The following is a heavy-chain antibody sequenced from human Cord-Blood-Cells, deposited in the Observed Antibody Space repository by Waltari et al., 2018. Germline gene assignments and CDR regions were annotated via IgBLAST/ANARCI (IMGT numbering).Heavy chain of an antibody. CDR2: IIPIFGTA. J-gene: IGHJ4*02. CDR3: AREKWSAIAAAGFDY. Sequence: QVQLVQSGAEVKKPGSWVKVSCKASGGSFSSYASSWVRQAPGQGLEWMGGIIPIFGTANYAQKFQGRVTITADKSTSTAYMELSSLRSEDTAVYYCAREKWSAIAAAGFDYWGQGTLVTVSS. D-gene: IGHD6-13*01. V-gene: IGHV1-69*06. CDR1: GGSFSSYA.